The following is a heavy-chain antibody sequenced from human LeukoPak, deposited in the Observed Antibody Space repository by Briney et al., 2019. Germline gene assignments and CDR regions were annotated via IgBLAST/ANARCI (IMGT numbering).Heavy chain of an antibody. CDR2: ISSSSSYI. V-gene: IGHV3-21*01. CDR1: GFTFSSYS. Sequence: GGSLRLSCAASGFTFSSYSMNWVRQAPGKGLEWVSSISSSSSYIYYADSVKGRFTISRDNAKNSLYPQMNSLRAEDTAVYYCAREAFPFSGDIWGQGTMVTVSS. J-gene: IGHJ3*02. CDR3: AREAFPFSGDI. D-gene: IGHD3-10*01.